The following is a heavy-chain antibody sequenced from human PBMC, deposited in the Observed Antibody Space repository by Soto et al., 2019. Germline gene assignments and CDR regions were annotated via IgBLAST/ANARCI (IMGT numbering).Heavy chain of an antibody. J-gene: IGHJ6*02. CDR1: GGSFSGYY. CDR2: INHSGST. D-gene: IGHD6-13*01. V-gene: IGHV4-34*01. CDR3: ARGQRLAAAGFDYYYYGMDV. Sequence: SETLSLTCAVYGGSFSGYYWSWIRQPPEKGLEWIGEINHSGSTNYNPSLKSRVTISVDTSKNQFSLKLSSVTAADTAVYYCARGQRLAAAGFDYYYYGMDVWVQGTTLTVSS.